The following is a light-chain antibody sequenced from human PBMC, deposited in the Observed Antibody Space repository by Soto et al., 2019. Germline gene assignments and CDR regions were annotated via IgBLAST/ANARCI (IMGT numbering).Light chain of an antibody. CDR1: SSDVGGHNY. V-gene: IGLV2-14*01. CDR3: SSYTSGSTVV. CDR2: QVS. Sequence: QSALTQPASVSGSPGQSIIISCTGTSSDVGGHNYVSWYQQHPGKAPKLMIYQVSNRPSGVSNRFSGSKSGNTASLTISGLQADDEAAYYCSSYTSGSTVVFGGGTVLTVL. J-gene: IGLJ3*02.